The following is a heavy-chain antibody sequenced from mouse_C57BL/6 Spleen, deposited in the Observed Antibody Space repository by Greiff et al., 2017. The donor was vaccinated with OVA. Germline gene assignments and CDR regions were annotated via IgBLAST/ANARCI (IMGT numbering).Heavy chain of an antibody. J-gene: IGHJ4*01. CDR3: ARGDYGSSYSYAMDD. V-gene: IGHV1-39*01. CDR2: INPNYGTT. Sequence: VQLQQSGPELVKPGASVKISCKASGYSFTDYNMNWVKQSNGKSLEWIGVINPNYGTTSYNQKFKGKATLTVDQSSSTAYMQLNSLTSEDSAVDYWARGDYGSSYSYAMDDWGQGTSVTVSS. CDR1: GYSFTDYN. D-gene: IGHD1-1*01.